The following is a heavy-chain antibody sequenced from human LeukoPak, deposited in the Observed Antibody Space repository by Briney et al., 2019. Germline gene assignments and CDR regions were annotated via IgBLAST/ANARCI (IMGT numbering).Heavy chain of an antibody. CDR3: ARDRWELTYGMDV. Sequence: GGSLRLSCAASGFTFSSYWMSRVRQAPWKGLEWVANIKQDGSEKYYVDSVKGRFTISRDNAKNSLYLQMNSLRAEDTAVYYCARDRWELTYGMDVWGQGTTVTVSS. CDR1: GFTFSSYW. CDR2: IKQDGSEK. J-gene: IGHJ6*02. D-gene: IGHD1-26*01. V-gene: IGHV3-7*01.